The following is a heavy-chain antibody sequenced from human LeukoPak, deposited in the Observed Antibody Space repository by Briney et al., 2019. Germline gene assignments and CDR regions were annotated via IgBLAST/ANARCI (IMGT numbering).Heavy chain of an antibody. CDR1: GYSFTSYW. J-gene: IGHJ5*02. D-gene: IGHD1-26*01. CDR2: IYPGDSDT. Sequence: GESLKISCKGSGYSFTSYWIGWVRQMPGKGLGWMGIIYPGDSDTRYSPSFQGQVTISADKSISTAYLQWSSLKASDTAMYYCARSASIVGATAWFDPWGQGTLVTVSS. CDR3: ARSASIVGATAWFDP. V-gene: IGHV5-51*01.